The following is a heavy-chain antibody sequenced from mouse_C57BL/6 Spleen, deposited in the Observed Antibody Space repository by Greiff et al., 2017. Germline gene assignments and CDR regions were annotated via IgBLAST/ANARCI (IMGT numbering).Heavy chain of an antibody. J-gene: IGHJ3*01. CDR3: AYDYDGGLAY. CDR1: GYTFTSYW. D-gene: IGHD2-4*01. Sequence: QVQLQQPGAELVKPGASVKLSCKASGYTFTSYWMQWVKQRPGQGLEWIGEIDPSDSYTNYNQKFKGKATVTVDTSSSTAYMQLSSLTSEDSAVYYCAYDYDGGLAYWGQGTLVTVSA. V-gene: IGHV1-50*01. CDR2: IDPSDSYT.